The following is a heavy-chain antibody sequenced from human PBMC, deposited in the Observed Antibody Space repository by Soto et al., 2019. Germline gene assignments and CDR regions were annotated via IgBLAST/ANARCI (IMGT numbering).Heavy chain of an antibody. V-gene: IGHV1-69*13. CDR1: GGTFSSYA. J-gene: IGHJ4*02. CDR3: ARGVQLWLPYYFDY. Sequence: APVKGSRKGSGGTFSSYAISWVRQGPGQGLEWMGGIVPIFGTANYAQKFQGRVTITADESTSTAYMELSSLRSEDTAVYYCARGVQLWLPYYFDYWGQGTLVTVSS. CDR2: IVPIFGTA. D-gene: IGHD5-18*01.